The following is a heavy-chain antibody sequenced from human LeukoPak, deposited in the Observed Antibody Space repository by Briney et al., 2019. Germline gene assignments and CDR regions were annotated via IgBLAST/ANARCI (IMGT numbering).Heavy chain of an antibody. J-gene: IGHJ5*02. Sequence: SETLSLTCTASGGSISSGDYYWSWIRQPPGKSLEWIGYIYYSGSTYYNPSLKSRVTISVATSKNQSSLKLSSVTAAHTAVYYCARVLYSYDSSSLNWFDPWGQGTLVTVSS. D-gene: IGHD3-22*01. CDR2: IYYSGST. CDR1: GGSISSGDYY. V-gene: IGHV4-30-4*08. CDR3: ARVLYSYDSSSLNWFDP.